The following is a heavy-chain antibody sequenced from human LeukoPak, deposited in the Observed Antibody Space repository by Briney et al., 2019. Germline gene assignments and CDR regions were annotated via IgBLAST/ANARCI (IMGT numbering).Heavy chain of an antibody. D-gene: IGHD3-10*01. Sequence: PSETLSLTCTVSGGSISSSSYYWGWLRQPPGKGLEWIGSIYYSGSTYYNPSLKSRVTISVDTSKNQFSLKLSSVTAADTAVYYCANGPGYYYGSGSYYVAPFDYWGQGTLVTVSS. CDR3: ANGPGYYYGSGSYYVAPFDY. J-gene: IGHJ4*02. V-gene: IGHV4-39*01. CDR1: GGSISSSSYY. CDR2: IYYSGST.